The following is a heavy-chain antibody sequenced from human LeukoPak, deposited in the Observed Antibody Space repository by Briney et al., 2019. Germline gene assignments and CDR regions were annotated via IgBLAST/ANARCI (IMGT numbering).Heavy chain of an antibody. D-gene: IGHD2-21*02. Sequence: GGPVRLSCADSGFTFSTYAMTWVRQTPGKGLEWVSTIIGASYTTYYVDSVKGRFTISRDNSKNTLYLQMNALRAEDTAVYYCAVYCSGGCYSGLVWGQGTLVPVSS. V-gene: IGHV3-23*01. CDR3: AVYCSGGCYSGLV. J-gene: IGHJ4*02. CDR2: IIGASYTT. CDR1: GFTFSTYA.